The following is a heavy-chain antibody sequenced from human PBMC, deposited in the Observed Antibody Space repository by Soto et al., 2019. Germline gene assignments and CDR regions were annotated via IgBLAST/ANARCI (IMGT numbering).Heavy chain of an antibody. CDR1: GFTVSSNY. Sequence: PGGSLRLSCAASGFTVSSNYMSWVRQAPGKGLEWVSVIYSGGSTYYADSVKGRFTISRHNSKNTLYLQMNSLRAEDTAVYYCARDGPSSPVYYMDVWGKGTTVTVSS. V-gene: IGHV3-53*04. D-gene: IGHD6-13*01. J-gene: IGHJ6*03. CDR2: IYSGGST. CDR3: ARDGPSSPVYYMDV.